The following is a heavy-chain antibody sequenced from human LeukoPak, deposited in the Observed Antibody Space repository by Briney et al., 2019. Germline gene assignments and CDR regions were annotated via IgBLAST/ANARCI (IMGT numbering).Heavy chain of an antibody. CDR1: GFTFSSYW. Sequence: GGSLRLSCAASGFTFSSYWMSWVRQAPGKGLEWVANIKQDGSEKYYVDSVKGRFTISRDNAKNSLYLQMNSLRSDDTAVYYCAREGRIPGIAAAGSLTNWFDPWGQGTLVTVSS. CDR2: IKQDGSEK. V-gene: IGHV3-7*03. D-gene: IGHD6-13*01. J-gene: IGHJ5*02. CDR3: AREGRIPGIAAAGSLTNWFDP.